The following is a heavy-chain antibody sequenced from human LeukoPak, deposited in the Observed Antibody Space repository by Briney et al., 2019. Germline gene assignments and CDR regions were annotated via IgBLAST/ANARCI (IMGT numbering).Heavy chain of an antibody. D-gene: IGHD3-3*01. V-gene: IGHV4-59*01. CDR2: IYYSGST. Sequence: SETLSLTCTVSGGSISSYSWSWIRQPPGKGLEWIGYIYYSGSTNYNPSLKSRVTISVDTSKNQFSLKLSSVTAADTAVYYCATLDTIFGVVIGWGQGTLVTVSS. CDR1: GGSISSYS. J-gene: IGHJ4*02. CDR3: ATLDTIFGVVIG.